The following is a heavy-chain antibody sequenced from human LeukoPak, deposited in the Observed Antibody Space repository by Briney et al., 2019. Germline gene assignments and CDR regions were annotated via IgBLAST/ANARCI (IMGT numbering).Heavy chain of an antibody. CDR1: GFTFSTYW. J-gene: IGHJ4*02. D-gene: IGHD3-22*01. CDR3: ARADHYDRTLPFGY. Sequence: GGPLRLSCEASGFTFSTYWMHWVRQAPGKGLEWVSRINSDGRRTTYADSVKGRFTISRDNAKNTLYLQMSSLRAEDTAVYYCARADHYDRTLPFGYWGQGTLVTVSS. CDR2: INSDGRRT. V-gene: IGHV3-74*01.